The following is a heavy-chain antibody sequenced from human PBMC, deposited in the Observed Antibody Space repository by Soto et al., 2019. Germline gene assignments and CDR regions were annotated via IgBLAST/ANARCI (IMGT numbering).Heavy chain of an antibody. J-gene: IGHJ5*02. CDR3: AADVMSRTFSERPHPPFWLDT. Sequence: RASVKVSCKASGFTFTSSAVQWVRQARGQRLEWIGWIVVGSGNTNYAQKFQERVTITRDMSTSTAYMELSSLRSEDTAVYYCAADVMSRTFSERPHPPFWLDTWGQGTLVTVSS. CDR1: GFTFTSSA. D-gene: IGHD3-3*02. V-gene: IGHV1-58*01. CDR2: IVVGSGNT.